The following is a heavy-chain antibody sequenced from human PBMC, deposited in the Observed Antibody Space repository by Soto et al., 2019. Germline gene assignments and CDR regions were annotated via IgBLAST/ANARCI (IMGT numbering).Heavy chain of an antibody. J-gene: IGHJ4*02. D-gene: IGHD2-8*01. CDR3: ARMNNGFNFDS. CDR1: GDSISSNNW. Sequence: SETLSLTCAVTGDSISSNNWWSWVRQPPGKGLEWIAKVYHNGSTNYNASLKSRGTISIDKSKNQFSLKLTSVTAADTAVYYCARMNNGFNFDSWGQGTLVTVSS. V-gene: IGHV4-4*02. CDR2: VYHNGST.